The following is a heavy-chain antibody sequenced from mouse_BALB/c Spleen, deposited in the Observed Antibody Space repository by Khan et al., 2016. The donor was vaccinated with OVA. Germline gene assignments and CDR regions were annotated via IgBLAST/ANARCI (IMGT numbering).Heavy chain of an antibody. CDR2: ISGDSNSI. V-gene: IGHV5-17*02. J-gene: IGHJ2*01. CDR3: ATSYFYVYYFDY. Sequence: EVELVESGGGLVQPGGSRKLSCAASGFTFNNYGMHWVRQAPEKGLEWVAYISGDSNSIYYVDSVKGRFTISRDNPKNTLFLQMTSLMSEDTAMYYCATSYFYVYYFDYWGPGTTLTVS. D-gene: IGHD1-1*01. CDR1: GFTFNNYG.